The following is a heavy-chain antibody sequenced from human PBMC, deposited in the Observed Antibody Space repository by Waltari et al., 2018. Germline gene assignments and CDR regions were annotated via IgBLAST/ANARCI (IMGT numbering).Heavy chain of an antibody. V-gene: IGHV4-59*01. CDR1: GRSISSNY. D-gene: IGHD5-18*01. CDR3: AREGIRGYSYGYIGY. J-gene: IGHJ4*02. Sequence: QVQLQESGPGLVKRSETPSLTCTVSGRSISSNYRSWIRQPPGNGLEVIGDIYYSRSTDYYPALRLRVTMSVSTSKHQFSLKLISVTAAGTAGYYCAREGIRGYSYGYIGYWGQGTLVTVSS. CDR2: IYYSRST.